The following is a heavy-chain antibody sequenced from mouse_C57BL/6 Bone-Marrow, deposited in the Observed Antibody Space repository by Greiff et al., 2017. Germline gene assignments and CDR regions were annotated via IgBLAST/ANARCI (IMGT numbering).Heavy chain of an antibody. Sequence: VQLQQSGPELVKPGASVKISCKASGYSFTGYYMNWVKQSPEKSLEWIGEINPSTGGTTYNQKFKAKATLTVDKSSSTAYMQLKSLTSEDSAVYYCATGSSLYYYAMDYWGQGTSVTVSS. J-gene: IGHJ4*01. D-gene: IGHD1-1*01. CDR3: ATGSSLYYYAMDY. CDR2: INPSTGGT. V-gene: IGHV1-42*01. CDR1: GYSFTGYY.